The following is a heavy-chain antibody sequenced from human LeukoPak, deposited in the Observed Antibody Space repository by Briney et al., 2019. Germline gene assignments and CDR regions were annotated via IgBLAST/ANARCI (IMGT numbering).Heavy chain of an antibody. J-gene: IGHJ5*02. CDR3: AKDYRPLQYSSSYNWFDP. CDR1: GSTFSSYG. D-gene: IGHD6-13*01. Sequence: PGRSLRLSCAASGSTFSSYGMHWVRQAPGKGLEWVAVISYDGSNKYYADSVKGRFTISRDNSKNTLYLQMNSLRAEDTAVYYCAKDYRPLQYSSSYNWFDPWGQGTLVTVSS. CDR2: ISYDGSNK. V-gene: IGHV3-30*18.